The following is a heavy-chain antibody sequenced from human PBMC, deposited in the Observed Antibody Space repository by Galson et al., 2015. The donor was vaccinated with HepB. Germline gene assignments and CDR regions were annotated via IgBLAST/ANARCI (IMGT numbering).Heavy chain of an antibody. Sequence: SVKVSCKVSGYTLTELSMHWVRQAPGKGLEWMGGFDPEDGETIYAQKFQGRVTMTEDTSTDTAYMELSSLRSEDTAVYYCATDKRRQWLVPVARWYFDLWGRGTLVTVSS. D-gene: IGHD6-19*01. J-gene: IGHJ2*01. CDR1: GYTLTELS. CDR3: ATDKRRQWLVPVARWYFDL. CDR2: FDPEDGET. V-gene: IGHV1-24*01.